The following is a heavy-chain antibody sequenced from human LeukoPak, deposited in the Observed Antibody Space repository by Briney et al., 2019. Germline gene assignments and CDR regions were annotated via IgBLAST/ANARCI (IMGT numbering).Heavy chain of an antibody. V-gene: IGHV3-48*01. CDR2: IGRSTSTI. D-gene: IGHD2-2*01. Sequence: GRSLRLSCAASGFNFSTYSMTWVRQAPGKGLEWVSYIGRSTSTIYYADSVKGRFTISRGNAKNSLYLQMNSLRAEDTAVYYCARARRYCSSSSCPPYYMDVWGKGTTVTVSS. CDR1: GFNFSTYS. J-gene: IGHJ6*03. CDR3: ARARRYCSSSSCPPYYMDV.